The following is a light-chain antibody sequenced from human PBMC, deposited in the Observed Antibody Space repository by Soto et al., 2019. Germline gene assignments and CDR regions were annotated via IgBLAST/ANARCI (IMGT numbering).Light chain of an antibody. CDR1: SSDVGGYNY. J-gene: IGLJ3*02. CDR2: EVS. Sequence: QSALTQPASVSGSPGQSITISCTGTSSDVGGYNYVSWYQQHPGKAPKFMIYEVSNRPSGVSNRFSGSKSGNTASLTISGLQAEDEADYYCSSYTSSSTHWVFGGGPKLTVL. V-gene: IGLV2-14*01. CDR3: SSYTSSSTHWV.